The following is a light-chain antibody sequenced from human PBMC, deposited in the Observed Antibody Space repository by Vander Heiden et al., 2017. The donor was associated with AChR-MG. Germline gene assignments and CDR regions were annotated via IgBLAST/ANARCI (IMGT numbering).Light chain of an antibody. Sequence: EIVLTQSPATLSLSPGERATLSCRASQSIDSYLTWYQQKPGQPPKLLIYDASNRANGIPDRFSRSGSGKDFTLTSSRGEHEDFAVYYWQQRSSWLTFGGGTKVDIK. CDR3: QQRSSWLT. CDR1: QSIDSY. V-gene: IGKV3-11*01. J-gene: IGKJ4*01. CDR2: DAS.